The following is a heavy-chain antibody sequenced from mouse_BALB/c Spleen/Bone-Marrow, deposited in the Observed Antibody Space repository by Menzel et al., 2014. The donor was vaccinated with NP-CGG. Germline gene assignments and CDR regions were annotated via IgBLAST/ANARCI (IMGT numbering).Heavy chain of an antibody. Sequence: DVMLVESGGGLVQPGGSLKLSCAASGFDFSRYWMSWVRQAPGKGLEWIGEINPDSSTINYTPSLKDKFIISRDNAKNTLYLRLNKVRSEDTALYYCARLDSYGYLNYWGQGTTLTVSS. D-gene: IGHD1-1*01. V-gene: IGHV4-1*02. CDR3: ARLDSYGYLNY. J-gene: IGHJ2*01. CDR1: GFDFSRYW. CDR2: INPDSSTI.